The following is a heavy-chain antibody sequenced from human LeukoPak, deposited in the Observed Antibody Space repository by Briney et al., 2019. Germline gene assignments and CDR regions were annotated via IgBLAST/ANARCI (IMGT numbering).Heavy chain of an antibody. V-gene: IGHV3-30*04. Sequence: GGSLRLSCAASGFTFSSYAMHWVRQAPGKGLEWVAVISYDGGNKYYADSVKGRFTISRDNAKNSLFLQMNSLRAEDTAVYFCARVRVGGDFDSWGQGTLLTVSS. CDR2: ISYDGGNK. D-gene: IGHD1-26*01. J-gene: IGHJ4*02. CDR1: GFTFSSYA. CDR3: ARVRVGGDFDS.